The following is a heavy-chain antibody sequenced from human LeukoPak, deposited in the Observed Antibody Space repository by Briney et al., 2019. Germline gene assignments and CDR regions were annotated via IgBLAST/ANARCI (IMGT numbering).Heavy chain of an antibody. CDR3: AKDRKSGSKKVYYFDY. Sequence: QPGGSLRLSCAASGFTFSSYGMHWVRQAPGKGLEWVAFIRYDGSNKYYADSVKGRFTISRDNSKNTLYLQMNSLRAEDTAVYYCAKDRKSGSKKVYYFDYWGQRTLVTVSS. D-gene: IGHD1-26*01. J-gene: IGHJ4*02. CDR2: IRYDGSNK. V-gene: IGHV3-30*02. CDR1: GFTFSSYG.